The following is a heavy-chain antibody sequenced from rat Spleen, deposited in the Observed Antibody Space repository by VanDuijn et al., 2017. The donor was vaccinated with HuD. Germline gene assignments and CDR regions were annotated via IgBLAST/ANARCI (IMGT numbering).Heavy chain of an antibody. J-gene: IGHJ2*01. Sequence: EVKLVESGGGLVQPGRSLKLSCEASGFNFNEYWMGWVRQAPGKGLEWIGGINQDSRIITYNPSLKEKFIVARDNAQNILYLQMSKLGSEDTAIYYCVREDRGVDYWGQGVLVTVSS. D-gene: IGHD4-3*01. CDR3: VREDRGVDY. CDR1: GFNFNEYW. CDR2: INQDSRII. V-gene: IGHV4-2*01.